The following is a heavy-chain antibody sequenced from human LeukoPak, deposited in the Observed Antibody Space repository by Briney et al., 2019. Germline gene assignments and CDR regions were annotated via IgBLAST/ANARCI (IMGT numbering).Heavy chain of an antibody. CDR3: VRDRWPHSYFFDY. D-gene: IGHD4-23*01. CDR1: GGSISSGYY. V-gene: IGHV4-38-2*02. Sequence: PSQTLSLTCTVSGGSISSGYYWGWIRQAPGEGLEWIGSIYRSGNTFYNPSLKSRVTIAVDTSKNQFSLKVTSLTAADTALYFCVRDRWPHSYFFDYWGQGTLVAVSS. J-gene: IGHJ4*02. CDR2: IYRSGNT.